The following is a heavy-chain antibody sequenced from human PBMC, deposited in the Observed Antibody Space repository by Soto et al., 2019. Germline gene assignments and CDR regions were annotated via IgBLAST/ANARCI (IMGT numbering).Heavy chain of an antibody. CDR3: ARQGRDFWSGYYTEYEKMWFDP. CDR2: IYYSGST. V-gene: IGHV4-59*08. Sequence: PSETLSLTCTVSGGSISSYCWSWIRQPPGKGLEWIGYIYYSGSTNYNPSLKSRVTISVDTSKNQFSLKLSSVTAADTAVYYCARQGRDFWSGYYTEYEKMWFDPWGQGTLVTVSS. CDR1: GGSISSYC. D-gene: IGHD3-3*01. J-gene: IGHJ5*02.